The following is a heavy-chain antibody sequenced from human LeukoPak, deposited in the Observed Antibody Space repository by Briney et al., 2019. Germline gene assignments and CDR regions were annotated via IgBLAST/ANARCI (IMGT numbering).Heavy chain of an antibody. V-gene: IGHV1-2*02. CDR1: GYTFSDYY. CDR3: SRGAPTIAMTGTGLDY. D-gene: IGHD6-19*01. Sequence: GASVKVSCKASGYTFSDYYMHWVRQAPGQGLEWMGWVNPNSGGTNYAQKFQGRFTMTRDTSINTAYMEVSGLRSDDTAVYYRSRGAPTIAMTGTGLDYWGQGTLVAVSS. CDR2: VNPNSGGT. J-gene: IGHJ4*02.